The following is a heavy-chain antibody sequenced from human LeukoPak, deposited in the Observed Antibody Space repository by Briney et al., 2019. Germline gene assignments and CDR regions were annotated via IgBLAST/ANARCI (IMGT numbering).Heavy chain of an antibody. J-gene: IGHJ4*02. V-gene: IGHV1-69*01. Sequence: SVKVSCKASGGTFSSYAISWVRQAPGQGLEWMGGIIPIFGTANYAQKFQGRVTITADESTSTAYMELSSLRFEDTAVYYCAVDSSGYSYDFDYWGQGTLVTVSS. CDR1: GGTFSSYA. CDR2: IIPIFGTA. D-gene: IGHD3-22*01. CDR3: AVDSSGYSYDFDY.